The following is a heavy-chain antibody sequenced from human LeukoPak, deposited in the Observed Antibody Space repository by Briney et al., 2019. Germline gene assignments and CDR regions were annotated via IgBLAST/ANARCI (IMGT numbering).Heavy chain of an antibody. V-gene: IGHV1-69*04. J-gene: IGHJ3*02. CDR2: IIPILGIA. Sequence: ASVKVSCKASGGTFSSYAISWVRQAPGQGLEWMGRIIPILGIANYAQKFQGRVTITADKSTSTAYMELSSLRSEDTAVYYCARAHLLSYGSGSYLGHDAFDIWGQGTMVTVSS. D-gene: IGHD3-10*01. CDR3: ARAHLLSYGSGSYLGHDAFDI. CDR1: GGTFSSYA.